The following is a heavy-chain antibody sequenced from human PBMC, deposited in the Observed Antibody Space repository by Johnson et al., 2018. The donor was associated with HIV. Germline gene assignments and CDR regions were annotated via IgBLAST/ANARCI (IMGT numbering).Heavy chain of an antibody. CDR3: EKGEYYDCWSGYYDAFDI. Sequence: QVQLVESGGGVVQPGRSLRLSCAAAGFSFRSYGMHWVRQAPGKGLEWVAVISNDGRDKYYADSVKGRFTISRDNSKKTLYPQRNSLRAEDTALYYCEKGEYYDCWSGYYDAFDIWGQGTMVTVSA. CDR2: ISNDGRDK. D-gene: IGHD3-3*01. V-gene: IGHV3-30*18. CDR1: GFSFRSYG. J-gene: IGHJ3*02.